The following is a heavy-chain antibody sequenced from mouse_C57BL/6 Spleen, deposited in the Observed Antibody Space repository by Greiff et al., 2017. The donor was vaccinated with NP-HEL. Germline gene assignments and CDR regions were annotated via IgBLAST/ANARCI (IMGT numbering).Heavy chain of an antibody. V-gene: IGHV1-59*01. CDR3: ARFIYYYGSSCFDY. CDR2: IDPSDSYT. D-gene: IGHD1-1*01. Sequence: QVQLQQPGAELVRPGTSVKLSCKASGYTFTSYWMHWVKQRPGQGLEWIGVIDPSDSYTNYNQKFKGKATLTVDTSSSTAYMQLSSLTSEDSAVYYCARFIYYYGSSCFDYWGQGTTLTVSS. CDR1: GYTFTSYW. J-gene: IGHJ2*01.